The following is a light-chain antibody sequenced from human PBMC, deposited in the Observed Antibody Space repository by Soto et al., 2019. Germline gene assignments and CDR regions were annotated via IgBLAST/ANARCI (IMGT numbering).Light chain of an antibody. Sequence: DIQMTQSPSSLSASVGDRVTITCRASQTITSYLNWYHQKPGKAPKLLIYGASKLQSGVPSRFSGSGSGTDFTLTISSLQPEDFATYYCQQSHSPPPTFGQGTKVDVK. CDR3: QQSHSPPPT. J-gene: IGKJ1*01. V-gene: IGKV1-39*01. CDR2: GAS. CDR1: QTITSY.